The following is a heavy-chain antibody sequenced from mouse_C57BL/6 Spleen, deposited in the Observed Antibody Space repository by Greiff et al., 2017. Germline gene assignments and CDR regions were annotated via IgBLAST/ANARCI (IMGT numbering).Heavy chain of an antibody. J-gene: IGHJ1*03. Sequence: EVKLMESGGGLVKPGGSLKLSCAASGFTFSSYAMSWVRQTPEKRLEWVATISDGGSYTYYPDNVKGRFTISRDNAKNNLYLQMSHLKSEDTAMYDGARRGDYSKGALDVWGTGTTVTVSS. D-gene: IGHD2-5*01. V-gene: IGHV5-4*03. CDR3: ARRGDYSKGALDV. CDR2: ISDGGSYT. CDR1: GFTFSSYA.